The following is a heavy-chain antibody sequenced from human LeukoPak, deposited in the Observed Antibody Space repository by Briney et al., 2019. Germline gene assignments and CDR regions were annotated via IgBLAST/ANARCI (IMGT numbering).Heavy chain of an antibody. CDR1: GYTVTTYY. D-gene: IGHD1/OR15-1a*01. Sequence: GASVNVSCKASGYTVTTYYILWVRQAPGQGLEWMGISNPSGGSTNYAQKFQDRVTMTRETSTSTLYMELSSLRSEDTAVYYCARGRTCSENNSVGRDSRCAFDIWGQGTMVTVSS. CDR3: ARGRTCSENNSVGRDSRCAFDI. CDR2: SNPSGGST. V-gene: IGHV1-46*01. J-gene: IGHJ3*02.